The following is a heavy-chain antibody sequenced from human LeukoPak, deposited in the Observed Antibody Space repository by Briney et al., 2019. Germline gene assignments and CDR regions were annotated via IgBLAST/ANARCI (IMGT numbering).Heavy chain of an antibody. CDR1: GGSISGSSYY. J-gene: IGHJ5*02. V-gene: IGHV4-31*03. Sequence: PSETLSLTCTVSGGSISGSSYYWGWIRQHPGKGREWIGYIYYSGSTYYNPSLKSRVTISLDTSKNQFSLKLTSVTAADTAVYYCARGQCCGPNCSSTICPNWFDPWGQGTLVTVSS. CDR3: ARGQCCGPNCSSTICPNWFDP. D-gene: IGHD2-2*01. CDR2: IYYSGST.